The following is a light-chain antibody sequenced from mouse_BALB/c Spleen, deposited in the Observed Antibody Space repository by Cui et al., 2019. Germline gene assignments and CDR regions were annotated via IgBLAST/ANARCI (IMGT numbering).Light chain of an antibody. CDR3: QERSSYPLT. CDR1: SSVSY. CDR2: STS. Sequence: QIVLTQSPAIMSASPGEKVTITCSASSSVSYMHWFQQKPGTSPKLGIYSTSNLASGVPARFSGSGSGTSYSLSISRMEAEDAATYYCQERSSYPLTFGAGTKLELK. J-gene: IGKJ5*01. V-gene: IGKV4-57*01.